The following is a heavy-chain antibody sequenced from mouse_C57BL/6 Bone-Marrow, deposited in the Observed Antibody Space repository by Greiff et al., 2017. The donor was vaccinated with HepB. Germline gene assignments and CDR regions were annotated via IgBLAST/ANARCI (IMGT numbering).Heavy chain of an antibody. CDR2: SRNKANDYTT. V-gene: IGHV7-1*01. Sequence: EVQVVESGGGLVQSGRSLRLSCATSGFTFSDFYMEWVRQAPGKGLEWIAASRNKANDYTTEYSASVKGRFIVSRDTSQSILYLQMNALRAEDTAIYYCARDYYGSSPPIAMDYWGQGTSVTVSS. J-gene: IGHJ4*01. CDR1: GFTFSDFY. CDR3: ARDYYGSSPPIAMDY. D-gene: IGHD1-1*01.